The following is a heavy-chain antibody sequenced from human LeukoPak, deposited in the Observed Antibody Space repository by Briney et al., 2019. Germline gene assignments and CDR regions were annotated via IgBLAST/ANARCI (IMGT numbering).Heavy chain of an antibody. J-gene: IGHJ4*02. CDR3: AGPIFGVVMNPFDY. CDR1: GFTFSSYA. V-gene: IGHV3-30*04. Sequence: GGSLRLSCAASGFTFSSYAMHWVRQAPGKGLEWVAIISYDGSNKYYADSVKGRFTISRDNSKNTLYLQMNSLRAEDTAVYYCAGPIFGVVMNPFDYWGQGALVTVSS. D-gene: IGHD3-3*01. CDR2: ISYDGSNK.